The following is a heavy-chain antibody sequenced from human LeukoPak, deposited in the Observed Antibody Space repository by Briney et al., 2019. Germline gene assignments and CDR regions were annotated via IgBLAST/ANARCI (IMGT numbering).Heavy chain of an antibody. J-gene: IGHJ4*02. D-gene: IGHD3-10*01. CDR3: ARDYGSGSYPPGY. Sequence: PGRSLRLSCTASGFTFGDYAMSWVRQAPGKGLEWVSSISSSSSYIYYADSVKGRFTISRDNAKNSLYLQMNSLRAEDTAVYYCARDYGSGSYPPGYWGQGTLVTVSS. CDR2: ISSSSSYI. CDR1: GFTFGDYA. V-gene: IGHV3-21*01.